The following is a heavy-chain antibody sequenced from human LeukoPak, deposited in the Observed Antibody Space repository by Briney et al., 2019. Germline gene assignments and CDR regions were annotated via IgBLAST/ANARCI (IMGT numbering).Heavy chain of an antibody. CDR3: AKVSSPYDILTGYYTLDAFDI. Sequence: GGSPRLSCAASGFTFSSYAMSWVRQAPGKGLEWVSAISGSGGSTYYADSVKGRFTISRDNSKDTLYLQMNSLRAEDTAVYYCAKVSSPYDILTGYYTLDAFDIRGQGTMVTVSS. V-gene: IGHV3-23*01. J-gene: IGHJ3*02. CDR2: ISGSGGST. D-gene: IGHD3-9*01. CDR1: GFTFSSYA.